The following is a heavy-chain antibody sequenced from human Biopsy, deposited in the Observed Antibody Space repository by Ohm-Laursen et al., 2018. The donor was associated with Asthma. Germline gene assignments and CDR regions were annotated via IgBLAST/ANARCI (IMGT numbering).Heavy chain of an antibody. J-gene: IGHJ4*02. Sequence: KISCKASGGTFSSNSINWVRQAPGQGLEWMGRIIPIFGPTNYAQKFQGRVTISADDSTSTAYMELSSLSSEDTALYYCARGPEYVRSSGALDYWGQGTLVTVSS. D-gene: IGHD2-2*01. CDR3: ARGPEYVRSSGALDY. CDR2: IIPIFGPT. V-gene: IGHV1-69*15. CDR1: GGTFSSNS.